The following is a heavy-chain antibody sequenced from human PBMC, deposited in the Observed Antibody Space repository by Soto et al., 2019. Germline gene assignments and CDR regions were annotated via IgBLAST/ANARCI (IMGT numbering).Heavy chain of an antibody. Sequence: SETLSLTCTVSGGSISSSSYYWGWIRQPPGKGLEWIGSIYYSGSTYYNPSLKSRVTISVDTSKNQFSLKLSSVTAADTAVYYCASLIGPFTYYYGSGSYWNFDYWGQGTLVTVSS. CDR3: ASLIGPFTYYYGSGSYWNFDY. CDR1: GGSISSSSYY. J-gene: IGHJ4*02. D-gene: IGHD3-10*01. V-gene: IGHV4-39*01. CDR2: IYYSGST.